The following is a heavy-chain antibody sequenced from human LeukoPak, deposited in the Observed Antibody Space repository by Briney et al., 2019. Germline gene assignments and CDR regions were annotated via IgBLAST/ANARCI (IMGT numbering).Heavy chain of an antibody. CDR3: ARGPEKSLRYYFHY. Sequence: PGGSLRLSCAASGFALNNYAIHWVRQAPGKGLEWVAVISYGGNNKYYTDSVQGRFTISRDNSKNTLYLQMISLRAEDTAVYYCARGPEKSLRYYFHYWGQGTLVTVSS. V-gene: IGHV3-30-3*01. CDR1: GFALNNYA. CDR2: ISYGGNNK. J-gene: IGHJ4*02.